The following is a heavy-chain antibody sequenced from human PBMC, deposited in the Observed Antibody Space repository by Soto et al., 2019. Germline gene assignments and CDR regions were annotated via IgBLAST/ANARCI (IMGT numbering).Heavy chain of an antibody. J-gene: IGHJ5*02. CDR3: ARDSAVSWFDP. Sequence: QVQLVQSGAEVKNPGASVKVSCKASGYTFTSYGITWVRQAPGQGLEWMGWISAYNGNTNYAQKLQGRVTMTTDTATSTVYMALSSLRSADTAVYDCARDSAVSWFDPCSKGTMFAVSS. D-gene: IGHD6-19*01. CDR1: GYTFTSYG. V-gene: IGHV1-18*04. CDR2: ISAYNGNT.